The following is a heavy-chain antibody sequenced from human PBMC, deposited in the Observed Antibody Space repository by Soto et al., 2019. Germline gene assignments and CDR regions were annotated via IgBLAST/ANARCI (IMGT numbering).Heavy chain of an antibody. CDR3: ARMGSSGWKGGAIDY. J-gene: IGHJ4*02. CDR1: GYSISNGFY. D-gene: IGHD6-19*01. Sequence: SETLSLTCDVSGYSISNGFYWGWVRQPPGGGLEWIGNIYYRISTYYNPSLRNRATISLDTSKNQVSLNLTSVTAADTALYYCARMGSSGWKGGAIDYWGQGALVTVSS. V-gene: IGHV4-38-2*01. CDR2: IYYRIST.